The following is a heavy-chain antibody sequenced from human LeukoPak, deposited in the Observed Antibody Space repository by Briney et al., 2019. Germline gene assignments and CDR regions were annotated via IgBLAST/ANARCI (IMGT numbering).Heavy chain of an antibody. Sequence: GASVKASCKASGYTFTSYYMHWVRQAPGQGLEWMGIINPSGGSTSYAQKFQGRVTMTRDTSTSTVYMELSSLRSEDTAVYYCARDSEPVEMATGMAFDIWGQGTMVTVSS. CDR1: GYTFTSYY. CDR3: ARDSEPVEMATGMAFDI. D-gene: IGHD5-24*01. CDR2: INPSGGST. J-gene: IGHJ3*02. V-gene: IGHV1-46*01.